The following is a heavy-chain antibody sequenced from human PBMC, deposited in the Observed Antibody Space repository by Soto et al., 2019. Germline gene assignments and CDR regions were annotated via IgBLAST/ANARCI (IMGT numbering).Heavy chain of an antibody. D-gene: IGHD2-21*01. Sequence: GESLKISCEGSGYKFATYWIAWVRQMPGRGLEWMGIIYPGKSKTIYSPSFQGLVTISADTSLNTAYLLWDSLRASDTAIYYCGIYSSFGGGIDVWGQGTTVTVSS. V-gene: IGHV5-51*01. CDR3: GIYSSFGGGIDV. CDR2: IYPGKSKT. CDR1: GYKFATYW. J-gene: IGHJ6*02.